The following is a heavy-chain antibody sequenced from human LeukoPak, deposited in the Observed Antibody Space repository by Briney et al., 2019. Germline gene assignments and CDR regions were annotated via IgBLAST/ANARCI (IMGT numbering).Heavy chain of an antibody. J-gene: IGHJ4*02. CDR1: GFTFSSYW. V-gene: IGHV3-7*01. D-gene: IGHD3-10*01. Sequence: GGSLRLSCAASGFTFSSYWMTWVRQVPGKGLEWVANIKPDGNVQHYADSVKGRFIISRNNARNSLYLQLNTLRAEDTAVYYCARDFYASGGHDSWGQGTLVTVSS. CDR2: IKPDGNVQ. CDR3: ARDFYASGGHDS.